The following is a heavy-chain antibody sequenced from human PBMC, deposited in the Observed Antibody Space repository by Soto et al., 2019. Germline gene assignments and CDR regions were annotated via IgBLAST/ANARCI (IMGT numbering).Heavy chain of an antibody. Sequence: ASVKVSCKASGYTFTSYCISWVRQAPGQGLEWMGWISAYNGNTNYAQKLQGRVTMTTDTSTSTAYMELRSLRSDDTAVYYCARAPFWSGYYGDNWFDPWGQGTLVTVSS. D-gene: IGHD3-3*01. V-gene: IGHV1-18*01. CDR1: GYTFTSYC. CDR3: ARAPFWSGYYGDNWFDP. CDR2: ISAYNGNT. J-gene: IGHJ5*02.